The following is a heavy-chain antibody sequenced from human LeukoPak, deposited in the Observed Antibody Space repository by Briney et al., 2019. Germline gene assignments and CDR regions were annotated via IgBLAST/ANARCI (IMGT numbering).Heavy chain of an antibody. CDR2: ICYSGST. D-gene: IGHD4-17*01. J-gene: IGHJ6*02. CDR3: ARVPDYGDYYYYGMDV. CDR1: GGSISSGDYY. Sequence: SETLSLTCTVSGGSISSGDYYWSWIRQPPGKGLEWIGYICYSGSTYYNPSLKSRVTISVDTSKNQFSLKLSSVTAADTAVYYCARVPDYGDYYYYGMDVWGQGTTVTVSS. V-gene: IGHV4-30-4*01.